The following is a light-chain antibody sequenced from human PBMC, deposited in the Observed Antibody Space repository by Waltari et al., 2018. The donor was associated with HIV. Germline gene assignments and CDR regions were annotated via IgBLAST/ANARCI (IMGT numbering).Light chain of an antibody. V-gene: IGKV3-15*01. Sequence: EAVMTQSPATLSVSPGERATLSCRASRTISNNLAWYQQKPGRAPRLLIYGASTRATGFPARFSGSGSGTEFTLTISSLQSEDFAVYYCQQYNNWPLAFGPGTKVEIK. CDR1: RTISNN. CDR2: GAS. J-gene: IGKJ1*01. CDR3: QQYNNWPLA.